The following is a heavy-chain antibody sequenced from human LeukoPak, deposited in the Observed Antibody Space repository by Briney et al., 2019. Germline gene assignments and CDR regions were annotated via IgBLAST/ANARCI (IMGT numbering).Heavy chain of an antibody. J-gene: IGHJ5*02. CDR2: ISYDGSNK. Sequence: GGSLRLSCAASGFTFDDYGMSWVRQAPGKGLEWVAVISYDGSNKYYADSVKGRFTISRDNSKNTLYLQMNSLRAEDTAVYYCARDLRENWFDPWGQGTLVTVSS. V-gene: IGHV3-30*03. CDR1: GFTFDDYG. CDR3: ARDLRENWFDP. D-gene: IGHD3-9*01.